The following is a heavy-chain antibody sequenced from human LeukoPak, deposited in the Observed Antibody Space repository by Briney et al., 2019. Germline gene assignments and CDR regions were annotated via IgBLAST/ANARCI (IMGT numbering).Heavy chain of an antibody. D-gene: IGHD6-6*01. V-gene: IGHV4-39*01. CDR1: GGSISSSSYY. J-gene: IGHJ4*02. Sequence: PSETLSLTCTVSGGSISSSSYYWGWIRQLPGKGLEWIGSIYYSGSTYYNPSLKSRVTISVDTSKNQFSLKLSSVTAADTAEYYCASGAIAARDYWGQGTLVTVSS. CDR3: ASGAIAARDY. CDR2: IYYSGST.